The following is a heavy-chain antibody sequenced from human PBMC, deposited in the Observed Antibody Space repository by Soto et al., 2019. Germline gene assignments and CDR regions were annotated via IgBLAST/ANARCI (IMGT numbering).Heavy chain of an antibody. Sequence: SDTLSLTCAVPGGSISSGGYSWSWIRQPPGKGLEWIGYIYHSGSTYYNPSLKSRVTISVDRSKNQFSLKLSSVTAADTAVYYCAAGGGLPRYYWGQGTLVTVS. CDR3: AAGGGLPRYY. J-gene: IGHJ4*02. V-gene: IGHV4-30-2*01. CDR1: GGSISSGGYS. D-gene: IGHD5-12*01. CDR2: IYHSGST.